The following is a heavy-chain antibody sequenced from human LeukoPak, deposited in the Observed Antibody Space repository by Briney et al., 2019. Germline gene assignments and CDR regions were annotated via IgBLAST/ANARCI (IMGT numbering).Heavy chain of an antibody. CDR1: GFTFSSYV. CDR2: ISGSGGST. V-gene: IGHV3-23*01. D-gene: IGHD6-19*01. CDR3: ARANGWSIDY. Sequence: AGGSLRLSCAASGFTFSSYVMSWVRQAPGKGLEWVSTISGSGGSTYYADSVKGRFTISRDNPKNTLSLQMNSLRAEDTGVYYCARANGWSIDYWGQGTLVTVSS. J-gene: IGHJ4*02.